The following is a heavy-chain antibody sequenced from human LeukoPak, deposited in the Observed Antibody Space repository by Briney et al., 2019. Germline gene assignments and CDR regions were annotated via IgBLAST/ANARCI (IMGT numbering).Heavy chain of an antibody. V-gene: IGHV4-4*09. D-gene: IGHD6-6*01. CDR1: GASIRSYQ. CDR2: INTSGGS. J-gene: IGHJ4*02. Sequence: PSETLSLTCTVSGASIRSYQWSWIRQPPGKGLEWIGHINTSGGSNYNPSLKSRITFSVDTSRDQFSLQLNSVTAADTAMYYCATSHEYKVAPFDLWGQGTLVTVSS. CDR3: ATSHEYKVAPFDL.